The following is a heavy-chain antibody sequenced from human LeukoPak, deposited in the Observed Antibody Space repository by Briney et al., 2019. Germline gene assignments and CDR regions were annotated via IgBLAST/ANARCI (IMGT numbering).Heavy chain of an antibody. J-gene: IGHJ6*03. Sequence: SETLSLTCNVSGDAVINNHYYWGWIRQSPGKGLEWIANIFYSGALFSRGDTYYNPSLKSRVTISVDTSKNQFSLKVRSVTAADTAVYYCARVLMSPRDYYYYYYMDVWGKGTTVTVSS. CDR3: ARVLMSPRDYYYYYYMDV. D-gene: IGHD2-8*01. V-gene: IGHV4-39*07. CDR1: GDAVINNHYY. CDR2: IFYSGALFSRGDT.